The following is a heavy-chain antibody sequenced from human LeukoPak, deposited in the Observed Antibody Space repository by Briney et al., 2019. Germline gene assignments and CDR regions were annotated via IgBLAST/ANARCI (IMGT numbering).Heavy chain of an antibody. V-gene: IGHV3-7*01. CDR1: GFTFNNAW. Sequence: GGSLRLSCAASGFTFNNAWMSWVRQAPGKGLEWVANIKPDVSEIYYVDSAKGRFTISRDNAKNYLYLQMNSLRAEDTAVYYCAREQSTGGGTVLRYFDWLLPYAFDIWGQGTMVTVSS. CDR2: IKPDVSEI. CDR3: AREQSTGGGTVLRYFDWLLPYAFDI. D-gene: IGHD3-9*01. J-gene: IGHJ3*02.